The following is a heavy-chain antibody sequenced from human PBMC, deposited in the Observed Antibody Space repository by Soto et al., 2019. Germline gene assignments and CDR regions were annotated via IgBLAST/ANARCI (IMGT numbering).Heavy chain of an antibody. D-gene: IGHD6-6*01. CDR2: INAGNGNT. CDR3: AAHFPSNGWYFDL. J-gene: IGHJ2*01. CDR1: GFTFTCYS. Sequence: GVSAKASCKASGFTFTCYSMHWVRQSPGQRLEWMGWINAGNGNTKYPQKFQGRVTITRDTSASTAYMELSSLRSEDTAVYYCAAHFPSNGWYFDLWGRGTLVTVSS. V-gene: IGHV1-3*01.